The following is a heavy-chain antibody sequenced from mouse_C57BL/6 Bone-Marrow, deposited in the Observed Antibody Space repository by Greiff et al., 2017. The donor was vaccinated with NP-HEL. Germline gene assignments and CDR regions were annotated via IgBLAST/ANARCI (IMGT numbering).Heavy chain of an antibody. D-gene: IGHD4-1*01. J-gene: IGHJ3*01. CDR3: ARDTGYFAY. V-gene: IGHV3-6*01. Sequence: DVKLVESGPGLVKPSQSLSLTCSVTGYSITSGYYWNWIRQFPGNKLEWMGYISYDGSNNYNPSLKNRISITRDTSKNQFFLKLNSVTTEDTATXYCARDTGYFAYWGQGTLVTVSA. CDR2: ISYDGSN. CDR1: GYSITSGYY.